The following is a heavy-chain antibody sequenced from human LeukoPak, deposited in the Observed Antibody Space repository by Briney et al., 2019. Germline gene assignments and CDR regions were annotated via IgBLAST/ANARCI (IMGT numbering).Heavy chain of an antibody. CDR2: MYGNGET. D-gene: IGHD2-15*01. CDR1: GLTVGVDC. V-gene: IGHV3-53*01. J-gene: IGHJ3*02. Sequence: GGSLRLSCAVSGLTVGVDCVSWVRQAPGRGLEWVSVMYGNGETVYGDSVKGRFTISRDNSKNTLYLQMNSLRAEDTAVYYCANPCSGGSCDMDAFDIWGQGTMVTVSS. CDR3: ANPCSGGSCDMDAFDI.